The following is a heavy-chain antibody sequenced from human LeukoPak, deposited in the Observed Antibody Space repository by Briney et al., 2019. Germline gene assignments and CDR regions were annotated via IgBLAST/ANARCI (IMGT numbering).Heavy chain of an antibody. CDR3: ARDAQWELRALDV. Sequence: SVKVSCKTIGGRFKSYGFSWVRQAPGQGLEWMGGIIPIFDRPNYAQKFESRVTITADKSTNTTYMEISSLTSDDTAVYYCARDAQWELRALDVWGRGTMVIVSS. CDR1: GGRFKSYG. D-gene: IGHD1-26*01. V-gene: IGHV1-69*06. J-gene: IGHJ3*01. CDR2: IIPIFDRP.